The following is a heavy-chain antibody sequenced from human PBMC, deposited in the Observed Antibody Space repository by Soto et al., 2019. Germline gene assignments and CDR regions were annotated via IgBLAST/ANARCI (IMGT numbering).Heavy chain of an antibody. J-gene: IGHJ4*02. Sequence: QVQLVQSGAEVKKPGASVKVSCKASGYTFTSYDINWVRQATGQGLEWMGWMKPHNGNTGYAQKFQGRVTMTRNTSISTDYMELSSLGSEDTAVYYCVRSGYCPNDICYFGEFDYWGQGTLVTVSS. CDR1: GYTFTSYD. D-gene: IGHD2-8*01. CDR2: MKPHNGNT. CDR3: VRSGYCPNDICYFGEFDY. V-gene: IGHV1-8*01.